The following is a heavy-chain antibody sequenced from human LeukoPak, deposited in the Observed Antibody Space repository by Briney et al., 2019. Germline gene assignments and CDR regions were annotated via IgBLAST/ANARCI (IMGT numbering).Heavy chain of an antibody. CDR2: ISYDGSNK. J-gene: IGHJ5*02. D-gene: IGHD6-13*01. V-gene: IGHV3-30*03. CDR1: GFTFSSYG. CDR3: ARAVYSRSWYDWFDP. Sequence: GGSLRLSCAASGFTFSSYGMHWVRQAPGKGLEWVAVISYDGSNKYYADSVKGRFTISRDNAKNSLYLQMNSLRAEDTAVYYCARAVYSRSWYDWFDPWGQGTLVTVSS.